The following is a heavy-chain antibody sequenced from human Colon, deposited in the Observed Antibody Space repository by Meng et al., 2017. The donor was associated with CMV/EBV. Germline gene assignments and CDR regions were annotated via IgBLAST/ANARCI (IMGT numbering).Heavy chain of an antibody. CDR2: KSSDGRIE. CDR1: GIPIGGYS. Sequence: GESLKISFVASGIPIGGYSRHWVRQAPGKGLEWLAIKSSDGRIETYADSVRGRFFIARDHSKSSVYLEMKSLRSDDTAVYYCARDRPGGIEYWGQGTSVTVSS. V-gene: IGHV3-30*04. D-gene: IGHD3-16*01. J-gene: IGHJ4*02. CDR3: ARDRPGGIEY.